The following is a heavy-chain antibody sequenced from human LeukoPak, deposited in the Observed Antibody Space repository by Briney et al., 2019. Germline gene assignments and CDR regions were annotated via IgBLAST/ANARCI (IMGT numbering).Heavy chain of an antibody. CDR2: INPNSGGT. CDR3: ARVHYNILTGYFLSGYYFDY. CDR1: GYTFTGYY. J-gene: IGHJ4*02. Sequence: ASVKVSCKASGYTFTGYYMHWVRQAPGQGLEWMGWINPNSGGTNYAQKFQGRVTMTRDTSISTAYMELSRLRSDDTAVYYCARVHYNILTGYFLSGYYFDYWGQGTLVTVSS. D-gene: IGHD3-9*01. V-gene: IGHV1-2*02.